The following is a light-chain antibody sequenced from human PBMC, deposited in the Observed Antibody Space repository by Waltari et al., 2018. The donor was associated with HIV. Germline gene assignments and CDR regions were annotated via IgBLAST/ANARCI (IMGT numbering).Light chain of an antibody. V-gene: IGKV4-1*01. CDR1: PSVLYSSNNKNY. J-gene: IGKJ4*01. CDR2: WAS. CDR3: QQYYSTPQLT. Sequence: DIVMTQSPDSLAVSLGERATINCKSSPSVLYSSNNKNYLAWYQQKPGQPPKLLIYWASTRESGVPDRFSGSGSGTDFTLTISSLQAEDVAVYYCQQYYSTPQLTFGGGTKVEIK.